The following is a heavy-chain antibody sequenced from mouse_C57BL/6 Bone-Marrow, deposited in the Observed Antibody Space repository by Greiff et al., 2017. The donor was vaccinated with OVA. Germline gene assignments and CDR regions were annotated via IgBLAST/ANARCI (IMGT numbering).Heavy chain of an antibody. Sequence: QVQLKQPGAELVKPGASVKMSCKASGYTFTSYWITWVKQRPGQGLEWIGDIYPGSGSTNYNEKFKSKATLTVDTSSSTAYMQLSSLTSEDSAVYYCARDYDYGPLYAMDYWGQGTSVTVSS. V-gene: IGHV1-55*01. CDR1: GYTFTSYW. D-gene: IGHD2-4*01. CDR3: ARDYDYGPLYAMDY. CDR2: IYPGSGST. J-gene: IGHJ4*01.